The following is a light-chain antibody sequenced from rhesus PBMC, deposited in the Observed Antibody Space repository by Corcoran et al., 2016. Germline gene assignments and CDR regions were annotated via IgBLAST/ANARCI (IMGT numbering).Light chain of an antibody. CDR2: DAS. CDR1: QGISKY. CDR3: QQHNNYPFT. V-gene: IGKV1-25*01. J-gene: IGKJ3*01. Sequence: DIQMTQSPSSLSASVGDTVTITCQASQGISKYLAWYHHKPGNAPKPLIYDASTLQSGVPSRLSGSGSGTEFTLTISSLQPEDVGTYYCQQHNNYPFTFGPGTKLDIK.